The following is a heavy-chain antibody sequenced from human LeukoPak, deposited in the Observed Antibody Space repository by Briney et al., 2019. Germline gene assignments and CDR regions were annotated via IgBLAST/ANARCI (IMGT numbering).Heavy chain of an antibody. CDR1: GYTFTGYY. CDR3: ARIRRLRADAFDI. Sequence: ASVKVSCKASGYTFTGYYMHWVRQTPGQGLEWMGWINPNSGGTNYAQKFQGRVTMTRDTSISTAYMELSRLRSDDTAVYYCARIRRLRADAFDIWGQGTMVTVSS. CDR2: INPNSGGT. J-gene: IGHJ3*02. V-gene: IGHV1-2*02.